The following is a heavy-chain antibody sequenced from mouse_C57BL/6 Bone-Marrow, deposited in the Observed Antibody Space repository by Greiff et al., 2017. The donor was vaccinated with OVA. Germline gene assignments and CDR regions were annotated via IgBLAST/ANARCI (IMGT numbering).Heavy chain of an antibody. J-gene: IGHJ4*01. CDR2: IYPGSGST. CDR1: GYTFTSYW. V-gene: IGHV1-55*01. Sequence: QVQLQQPGAELVKPGASVKMSCKASGYTFTSYWITWVKQRPGQGLEWIGDIYPGSGSTNYNEKFKSKATLTVDTSSSTAYMQLSSLTSEDSAVYYCARGYYGSSPVAMDYWGQGTSVTVSS. D-gene: IGHD1-1*01. CDR3: ARGYYGSSPVAMDY.